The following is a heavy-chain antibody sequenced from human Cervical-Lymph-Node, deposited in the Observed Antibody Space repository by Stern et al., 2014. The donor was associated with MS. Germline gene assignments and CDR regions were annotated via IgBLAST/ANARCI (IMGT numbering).Heavy chain of an antibody. J-gene: IGHJ5*02. CDR2: INPQTDGGTT. CDR1: GFIFSKAW. CDR3: TADEVANFAH. Sequence: EVQLVESGGGLVKPGGSLRLSCATSGFIFSKAWMTWVRQAPGKGLEWVVRINPQTDGGTTNYSTPVQGRFTISRDDSKNILFQHMNSLKTEDTAVYYCTADEVANFAHWGQGILVTVSS. V-gene: IGHV3-15*01.